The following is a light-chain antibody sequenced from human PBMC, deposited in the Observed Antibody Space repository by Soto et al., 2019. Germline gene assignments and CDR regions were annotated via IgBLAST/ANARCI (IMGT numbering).Light chain of an antibody. CDR1: QSVSSSY. Sequence: EIVLTQSPGTLSLSPGERATLSCRASQSVSSSYFAWYQQKPGQAPRLLIYGASSRPTGIPDRFSGSGSGTDFTLTISRLQPEDFAVYYCQQFSSSPQTFGQGTKVEIK. J-gene: IGKJ1*01. CDR3: QQFSSSPQT. CDR2: GAS. V-gene: IGKV3-20*01.